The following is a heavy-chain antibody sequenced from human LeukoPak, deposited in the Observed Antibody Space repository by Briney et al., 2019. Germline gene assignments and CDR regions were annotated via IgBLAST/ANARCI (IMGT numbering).Heavy chain of an antibody. D-gene: IGHD6-19*01. Sequence: GGSLRLSCAASGFTFSSYSMNWVRQAPGKGLEWVSSISSSSSYIYYADSVKGRLTISRDNAKNSLYLQMNSLRAEDTAVYYCARDLTVAGTPNWFDPWGQGTLVTVSS. CDR1: GFTFSSYS. J-gene: IGHJ5*02. CDR2: ISSSSSYI. CDR3: ARDLTVAGTPNWFDP. V-gene: IGHV3-21*01.